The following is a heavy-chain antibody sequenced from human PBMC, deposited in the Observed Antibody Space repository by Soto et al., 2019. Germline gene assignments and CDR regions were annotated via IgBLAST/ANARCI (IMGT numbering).Heavy chain of an antibody. J-gene: IGHJ4*01. CDR2: ISGSGGST. D-gene: IGHD3-10*01. Sequence: RRLSCAASGFAFNNYVMCLVRQSPGKGLGGGAVISGSGGSTYYADSVKGRFTISRDNSKNTLYLQMNSLRAEDTAVYHCARDSDLNDYDSGRYYYVQYSDYWGHGTLVTVYS. V-gene: IGHV3-23*01. CDR3: ARDSDLNDYDSGRYYYVQYSDY. CDR1: GFAFNNYV.